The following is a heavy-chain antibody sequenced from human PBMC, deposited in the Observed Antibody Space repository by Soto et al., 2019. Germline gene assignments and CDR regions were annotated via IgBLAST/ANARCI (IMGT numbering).Heavy chain of an antibody. CDR3: ARAGGLLLDY. Sequence: QVQLVESGGGVVQPGRSPRLSCAASGFTFSSYAMHWVRQAPGKGLEWVAVISYDGSNKYYADSVKGRFTISRDISKNTLYLPMNSLRAEDTAVYYCARAGGLLLDYWGQGTLVTVSS. J-gene: IGHJ4*02. CDR1: GFTFSSYA. CDR2: ISYDGSNK. D-gene: IGHD2-15*01. V-gene: IGHV3-30-3*01.